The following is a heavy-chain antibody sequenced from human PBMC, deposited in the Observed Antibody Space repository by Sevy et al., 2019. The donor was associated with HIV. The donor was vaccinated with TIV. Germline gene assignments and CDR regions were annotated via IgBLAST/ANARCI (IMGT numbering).Heavy chain of an antibody. V-gene: IGHV4-30-4*01. CDR3: ARGALYCSGGSCYFFDY. D-gene: IGHD2-15*01. J-gene: IGHJ4*02. CDR1: GGSISSGDYY. Sequence: SETLSLTCTVSGGSISSGDYYWSWIRQPPGKGLEWIGYIYYSGSTYYNPSLKSLVTISVDTSKNQFSLKLSSVTAADTAVYYCARGALYCSGGSCYFFDYWGQGTLVTVSS. CDR2: IYYSGST.